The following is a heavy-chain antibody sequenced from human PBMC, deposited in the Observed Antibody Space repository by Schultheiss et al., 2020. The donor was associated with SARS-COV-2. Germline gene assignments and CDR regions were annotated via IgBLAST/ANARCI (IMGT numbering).Heavy chain of an antibody. CDR1: GGSFSGYY. V-gene: IGHV4-59*10. Sequence: SETLSLTCAVYGGSFSGYYWAWVRQPAGKGLEWIGRIYSSGSTDYDPSLKSRVTISLDRSKNQFSLKLSSVTAADTAVYYCARGSYDYIWGSPNWFDPWGQGTLVTVSS. D-gene: IGHD3-16*01. J-gene: IGHJ5*02. CDR3: ARGSYDYIWGSPNWFDP. CDR2: IYSSGST.